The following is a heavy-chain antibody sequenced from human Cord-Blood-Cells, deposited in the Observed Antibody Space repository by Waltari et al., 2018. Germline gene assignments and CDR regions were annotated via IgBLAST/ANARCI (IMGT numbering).Heavy chain of an antibody. V-gene: IGHV4-61*01. Sequence: QVQLQESGPGLVKPSETLSLTCTVSGGSVSSGSYYRSWLRQPPGKGLEWIGYIYYSGSTNYNPSLKSRVTISVDTSKNQFSLKLSSVTAADTAVYYCARELGYNWFDPWGQGTLVTVSS. D-gene: IGHD7-27*01. CDR3: ARELGYNWFDP. CDR2: IYYSGST. J-gene: IGHJ5*02. CDR1: GGSVSSGSYY.